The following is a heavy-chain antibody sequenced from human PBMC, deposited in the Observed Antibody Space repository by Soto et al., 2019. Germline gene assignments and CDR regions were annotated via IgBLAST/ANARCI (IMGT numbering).Heavy chain of an antibody. V-gene: IGHV3-21*06. CDR2: ISSSASHI. CDR1: GFSFSSYS. D-gene: IGHD2-15*01. Sequence: EVQLVESGGGLVKPGGSLRLSCAASGFSFSSYSMNWVRQAPGKGLEWVSSISSSASHINYADSVKGRFTISRDNAKNSLYLPMNSLRAEDTAVYYCARGYTGYCSGGTCYWFDPWGQGTLVTVSS. CDR3: ARGYTGYCSGGTCYWFDP. J-gene: IGHJ5*02.